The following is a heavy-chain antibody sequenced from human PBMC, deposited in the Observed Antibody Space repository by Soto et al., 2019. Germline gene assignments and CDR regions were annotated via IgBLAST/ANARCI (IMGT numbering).Heavy chain of an antibody. Sequence: SETLSLTCAVYGGSFSGYYWSWIRQPPGKGLEWIGEINHSGSTNYNPSLKSRVTISVDTSKNQFSLKLSSVTAADTAVYYCAIGHVVVAATGDFDYWGQGTLVTVSS. V-gene: IGHV4-34*01. CDR1: GGSFSGYY. CDR2: INHSGST. D-gene: IGHD2-15*01. J-gene: IGHJ4*02. CDR3: AIGHVVVAATGDFDY.